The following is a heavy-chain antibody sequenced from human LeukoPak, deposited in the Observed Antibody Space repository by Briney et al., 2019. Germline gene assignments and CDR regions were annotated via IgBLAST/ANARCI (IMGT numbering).Heavy chain of an antibody. V-gene: IGHV3-23*01. J-gene: IGHJ3*02. CDR2: ISGSGGST. D-gene: IGHD3-3*01. Sequence: PGGSLRLSCAASGFTFSSYAMSWVRQAPGKGLEWVSAISGSGGSTYYADSVKGRFTISRDNSKNTLYLQMNSLRAEDTAVYYCANDLFKERITIFGVVTTDAFDIWGQGTMVTVSS. CDR1: GFTFSSYA. CDR3: ANDLFKERITIFGVVTTDAFDI.